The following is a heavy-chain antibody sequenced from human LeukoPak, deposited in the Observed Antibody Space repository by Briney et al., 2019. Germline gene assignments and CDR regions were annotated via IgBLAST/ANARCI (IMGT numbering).Heavy chain of an antibody. J-gene: IGHJ4*02. CDR2: IYYSGST. D-gene: IGHD5-24*01. Sequence: SETLSLTCTVSGGSISSYYWSWIRQPPGKGLEWIGYIYYSGSTNYNPSLKIRVTISVDTSKNQFSLKLSSVTAADTAVYYCARFDGYNANYFDYWGQGTLVTVSS. V-gene: IGHV4-59*01. CDR1: GGSISSYY. CDR3: ARFDGYNANYFDY.